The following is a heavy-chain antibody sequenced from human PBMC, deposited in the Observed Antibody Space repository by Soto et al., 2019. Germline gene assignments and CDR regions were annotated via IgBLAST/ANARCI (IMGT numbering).Heavy chain of an antibody. Sequence: SETLSLTCTVSGGNIGSGGYYWSWIRQHPGKGLEWIGYIYYSGSTYYNPSLKSRVTISVDTSKNQFSLKLSSVTAADTAVYYCARGSIAARVYDYWGQGTLVTVSS. V-gene: IGHV4-31*03. CDR2: IYYSGST. D-gene: IGHD6-6*01. CDR3: ARGSIAARVYDY. J-gene: IGHJ4*02. CDR1: GGNIGSGGYY.